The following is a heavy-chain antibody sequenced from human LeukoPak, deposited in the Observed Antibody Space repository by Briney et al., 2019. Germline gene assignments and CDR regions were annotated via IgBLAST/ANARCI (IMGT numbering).Heavy chain of an antibody. D-gene: IGHD6-13*01. J-gene: IGHJ4*02. Sequence: SETLSLNCAVYGGSFSGYYWSWIRPPPGKGLEWIGVTIHSGSTNYNQSLKSRATISVETSKTQFSLKLSSVTAATTAEYYGGRSIAAAGTTWGYWGQGTLVSVSS. V-gene: IGHV4-34*12. CDR2: TIHSGST. CDR3: GRSIAAAGTTWGY. CDR1: GGSFSGYY.